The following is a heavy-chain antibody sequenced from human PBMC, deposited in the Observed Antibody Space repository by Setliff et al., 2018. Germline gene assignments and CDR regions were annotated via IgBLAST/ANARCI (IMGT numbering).Heavy chain of an antibody. CDR3: AIVGAIDY. V-gene: IGHV1-69*10. D-gene: IGHD1-26*01. Sequence: ASVKVSCKASGGTFSSYTISWVRQAPGQGLEWMGGIIPILGIADYAQKFQGRVTITADKSTSTAYMELSSLRSEDTAVYYCAIVGAIDYWGQGTLVTVSS. J-gene: IGHJ4*02. CDR1: GGTFSSYT. CDR2: IIPILGIA.